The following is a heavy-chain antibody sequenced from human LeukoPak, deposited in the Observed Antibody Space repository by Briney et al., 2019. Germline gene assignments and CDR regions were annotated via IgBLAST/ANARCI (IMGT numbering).Heavy chain of an antibody. CDR1: GYTFTGYY. CDR2: INPNSGGT. V-gene: IGHV1-2*02. Sequence: ASVKVSCKASGYTFTGYYMHWVRQAPGQGLEWMGWINPNSGGTNYAQKFQGRVTMTRDTSISTAYMELSRLRSDDTAVYYCARGRYGSGNVLVYWGQGTLVTVSS. J-gene: IGHJ4*02. CDR3: ARGRYGSGNVLVY. D-gene: IGHD3-10*01.